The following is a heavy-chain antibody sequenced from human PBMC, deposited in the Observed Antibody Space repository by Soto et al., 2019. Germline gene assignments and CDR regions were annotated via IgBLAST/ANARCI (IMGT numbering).Heavy chain of an antibody. J-gene: IGHJ4*02. Sequence: QVQLVESGGGVVQPGRSLRLSCAASGFTFSSYGMHWVRQAPGKGLEWVAVISYDGSNKYYADSVKGRFTISRDNSKNTLYRQMNSLRAEDTAVYYCARGSSWYDRLLWHYWGQGTLVTVSS. D-gene: IGHD6-13*01. V-gene: IGHV3-30*03. CDR3: ARGSSWYDRLLWHY. CDR1: GFTFSSYG. CDR2: ISYDGSNK.